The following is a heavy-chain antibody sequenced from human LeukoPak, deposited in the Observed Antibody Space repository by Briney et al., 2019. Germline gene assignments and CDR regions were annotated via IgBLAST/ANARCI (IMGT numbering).Heavy chain of an antibody. CDR3: VRSGDYGDYGGSTDAFDL. CDR1: GFTFTTYS. CDR2: IYSSTNYT. V-gene: IGHV3-21*01. D-gene: IGHD4-17*01. Sequence: GGSLSLSCAASGFTFTTYSMNWVRRAPGMGLERVSSIYSSTNYTYYAASMKGRFTASKDNAKNSMYLQMHSLPGEDAAVYYCVRSGDYGDYGGSTDAFDLWGQGTMVTVS. J-gene: IGHJ3*01.